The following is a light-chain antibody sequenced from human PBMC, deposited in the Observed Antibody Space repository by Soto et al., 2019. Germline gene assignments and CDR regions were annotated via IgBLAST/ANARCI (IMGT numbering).Light chain of an antibody. J-gene: IGKJ3*01. CDR3: QKYNSAPRT. CDR1: QGISNY. CDR2: AAS. V-gene: IGKV1-27*01. Sequence: DIQMTQSPSSLSASVGDRVTITCRASQGISNYLAWYQQKPGKVPKLLIYAASTLQSGVPPRFSGSGSGTDFTLTISRLQPEDVATYYCQKYNSAPRTFGHGTKVDIK.